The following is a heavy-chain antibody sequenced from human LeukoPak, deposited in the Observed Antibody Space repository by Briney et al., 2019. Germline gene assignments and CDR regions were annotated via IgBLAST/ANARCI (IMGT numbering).Heavy chain of an antibody. CDR1: GGSFSGYY. V-gene: IGHV4-34*01. CDR3: ASSFTYYYDSSGRRPFDY. Sequence: SETLSLTCAVYGGSFSGYYWSWIRQPPGKGLEWIGEINHSESTNYNPSLKSPVTISVDTSKNQFSLKLSSVTAADTAVYYCASSFTYYYDSSGRRPFDYWGQGTLVTVSS. D-gene: IGHD3-22*01. J-gene: IGHJ4*02. CDR2: INHSEST.